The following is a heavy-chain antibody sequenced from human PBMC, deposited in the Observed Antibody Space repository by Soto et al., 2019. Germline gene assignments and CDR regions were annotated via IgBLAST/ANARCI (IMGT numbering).Heavy chain of an antibody. D-gene: IGHD1-26*01. V-gene: IGHV1-46*01. J-gene: IGHJ3*01. CDR2: INPSGDST. CDR3: ARSGTYSSDDAFDL. CDR1: GDTFTRFY. Sequence: QVQLEQSGAEVKKPGASVKVSCKASGDTFTRFYMHWVRQAPGQGLEWMGIINPSGDSTTYAQKFGGRVTMTRNTSTSTVYMELSSLRSEDTAVYYFARSGTYSSDDAFDLWGQGTLVTVSS.